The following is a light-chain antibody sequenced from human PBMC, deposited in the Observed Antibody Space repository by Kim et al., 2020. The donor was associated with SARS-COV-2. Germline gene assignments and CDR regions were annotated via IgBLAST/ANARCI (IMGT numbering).Light chain of an antibody. V-gene: IGKV3-11*01. J-gene: IGKJ2*01. CDR3: QQRLRWPLT. Sequence: EIVLTQSPATLSLSPGERATLSCRASLTVGSQFNWYQQKPCQSPRLVIYDASHRATCLPPRFSGSGCGTDFTLTISSLEPEDYAVYYCQQRLRWPLTFGKGTKLDI. CDR2: DAS. CDR1: LTVGSQ.